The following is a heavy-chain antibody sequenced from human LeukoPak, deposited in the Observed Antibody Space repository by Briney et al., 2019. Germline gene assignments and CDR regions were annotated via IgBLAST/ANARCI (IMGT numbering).Heavy chain of an antibody. D-gene: IGHD3-22*01. Sequence: GESLQSSCKGSGYSFTSYCIGWVRQLPGKGLVWMGTIYPGDSDTRYSPSFQGQVTTSADKSISTAYLQWSSLKASDTAMYYCARRSYDSSGYFDYWGQGTLVTVSS. V-gene: IGHV5-51*01. J-gene: IGHJ4*02. CDR2: IYPGDSDT. CDR3: ARRSYDSSGYFDY. CDR1: GYSFTSYC.